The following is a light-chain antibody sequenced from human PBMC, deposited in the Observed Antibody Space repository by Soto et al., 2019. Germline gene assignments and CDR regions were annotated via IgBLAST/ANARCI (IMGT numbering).Light chain of an antibody. CDR1: SSDVGGYNY. V-gene: IGLV2-14*03. Sequence: QSALTQPASVSGSPGQSITISSTGTSSDVGGYNYVSWYQQHPGKAPKLMIYDVTNRPSGVSDRFSGSKSGYTASLTISGLQAEDEADYYSGSSTTSSTYVFGTGTKSPS. CDR3: GSSTTSSTYV. CDR2: DVT. J-gene: IGLJ1*01.